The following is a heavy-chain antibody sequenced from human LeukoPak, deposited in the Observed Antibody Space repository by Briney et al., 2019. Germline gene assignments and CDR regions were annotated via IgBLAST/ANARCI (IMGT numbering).Heavy chain of an antibody. V-gene: IGHV4-59*01. CDR2: IYYSGST. D-gene: IGHD4-17*01. CDR1: GGSISSYY. CDR3: ARSHDYDDYALRNWFDP. Sequence: SETLSLTCTVSGGSISSYYWSWIRQPPGKGLEWIGYIYYSGSTNYNPSLKSRVTISVDPSKNQFSLKLNSVTAADSAVYYCARSHDYDDYALRNWFDPWGQGTLVTVSS. J-gene: IGHJ5*02.